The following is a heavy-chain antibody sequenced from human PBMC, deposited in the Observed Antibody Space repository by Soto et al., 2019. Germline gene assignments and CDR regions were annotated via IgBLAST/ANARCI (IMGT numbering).Heavy chain of an antibody. CDR2: IYYSGST. CDR1: GGSISSGGYY. CDR3: ARDSPGYYYYGMDV. V-gene: IGHV4-31*03. J-gene: IGHJ6*02. Sequence: QVQLQESGPGLVKPSQTLSLTCTVSGGSISSGGYYWSWIRQHPGKGLEWIGYIYYSGSTYYNPSLKSRVTISVDTSKNQFSLKLSFVTAADTAVYYCARDSPGYYYYGMDVWGQGTTVTVSS.